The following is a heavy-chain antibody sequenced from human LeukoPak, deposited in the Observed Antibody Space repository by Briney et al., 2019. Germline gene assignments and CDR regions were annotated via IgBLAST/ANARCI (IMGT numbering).Heavy chain of an antibody. J-gene: IGHJ6*02. CDR1: GFTFSSYA. D-gene: IGHD1-14*01. CDR3: VKNRPCETCKPVDA. Sequence: GGSLRLSCAASGFTFSSYAMTWVRQAPGKGLEWVSAISGSGSTYYADSVKGRFTISRDNSKNTPYLQMNSLRAEDTAVYYCVKNRPCETCKPVDAWGQGTTVTVSS. CDR2: ISGSGST. V-gene: IGHV3-23*01.